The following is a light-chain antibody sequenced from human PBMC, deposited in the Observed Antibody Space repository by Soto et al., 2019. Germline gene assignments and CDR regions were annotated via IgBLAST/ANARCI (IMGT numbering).Light chain of an antibody. CDR3: QQYGSSGT. Sequence: EIVLTQSPGTLSLSPGERATLSCRASQSVRSKLAWYQQKRGQAPRLLIYDASTRATGIPDRFSGSGSGTDFTLTISRLEPEDFAVYYCQQYGSSGTFGQGTKVDIK. CDR2: DAS. J-gene: IGKJ1*01. V-gene: IGKV3-20*01. CDR1: QSVRSK.